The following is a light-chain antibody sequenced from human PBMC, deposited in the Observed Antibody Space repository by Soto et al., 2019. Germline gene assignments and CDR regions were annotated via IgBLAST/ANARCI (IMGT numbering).Light chain of an antibody. J-gene: IGKJ1*01. Sequence: EIVLTQSPGTLSLSPGERATLSCRASQSVSTRSLAWYQQKPGQAPRLLISGASSRAADIPDRFSGSGSGTDFTLTISRLEPEDSAVYYCQQYGSSPTWTLGQGTKVDIK. CDR2: GAS. CDR1: QSVSTRS. V-gene: IGKV3-20*01. CDR3: QQYGSSPTWT.